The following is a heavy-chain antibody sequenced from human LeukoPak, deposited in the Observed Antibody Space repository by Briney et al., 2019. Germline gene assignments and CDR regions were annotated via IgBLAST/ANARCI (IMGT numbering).Heavy chain of an antibody. V-gene: IGHV3-30-3*01. CDR3: ARTRYCSSTSCYKPYYGMDV. CDR2: ISYDGSNK. D-gene: IGHD2-2*02. J-gene: IGHJ6*02. Sequence: PGGSLRLSCTASGFTFSNYWMNWVRQAPGKGLEWVAVISYDGSNKYYADSVKGRFTISRDNSKNTLYLQMNSLRAEDTAVYYCARTRYCSSTSCYKPYYGMDVWGQGTTVTVSS. CDR1: GFTFSNYW.